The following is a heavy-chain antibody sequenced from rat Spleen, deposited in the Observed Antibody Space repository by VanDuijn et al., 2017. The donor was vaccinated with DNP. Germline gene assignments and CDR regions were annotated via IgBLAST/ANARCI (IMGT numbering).Heavy chain of an antibody. D-gene: IGHD2-1*01. CDR1: GFTFNNYW. CDR2: ITSSGGSS. V-gene: IGHV5-31*01. CDR3: ATHLHTYVGSYFDY. Sequence: EVQLVESGGGLVQPGRSLKLSCVASGFTFNNYWMTWIRQVPGKGLEWVASITSSGGSSYYRDSVKGRFTISRDNAKNTLYLQIDSLRSEDTATYFCATHLHTYVGSYFDYWGHGVMVTVSS. J-gene: IGHJ2*01.